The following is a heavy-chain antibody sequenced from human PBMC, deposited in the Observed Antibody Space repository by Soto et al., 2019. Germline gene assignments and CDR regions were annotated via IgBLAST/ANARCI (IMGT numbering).Heavy chain of an antibody. CDR2: IIPIFGTA. D-gene: IGHD4-17*01. J-gene: IGHJ4*02. V-gene: IGHV1-69*13. Sequence: GASVKVSCKASGGTFSSYAIGWVRQAPGQGLEWMGGIIPIFGTANYAQKFQGRVTITADESTSTAYMELSSLRSEDTAVYYCARDEADYGDYVVYWGQGTLVTVSS. CDR3: ARDEADYGDYVVY. CDR1: GGTFSSYA.